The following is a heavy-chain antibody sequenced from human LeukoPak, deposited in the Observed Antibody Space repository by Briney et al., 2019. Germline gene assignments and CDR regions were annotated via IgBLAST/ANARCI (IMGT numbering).Heavy chain of an antibody. CDR2: INPNSGGT. V-gene: IGHV1-2*06. Sequence: ASVKVSCKASGYTFTGYYMHWVRQAPGQGLEWMGRINPNSGGTNYAQKFQGRVTMTRDTSISTAYMELSRLRSDDTAVYYCARDGYGDSRRYFDYWGRGTLVTVSS. CDR1: GYTFTGYY. CDR3: ARDGYGDSRRYFDY. D-gene: IGHD4-17*01. J-gene: IGHJ4*02.